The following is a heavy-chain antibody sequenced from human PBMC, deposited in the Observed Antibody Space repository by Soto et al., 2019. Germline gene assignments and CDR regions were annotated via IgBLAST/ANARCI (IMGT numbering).Heavy chain of an antibody. CDR1: GYTFTGYY. CDR3: AKANSGDDDEFDY. CDR2: INPKSGGT. J-gene: IGHJ4*02. Sequence: ASVKVSCKASGYTFTGYYMHWVRQAPGQGLEWMGWINPKSGGTDYAQKFQGRVTMTRDTSSSPAYMELSSLRSDDTAVYYRAKANSGDDDEFDYWGQGTQVTVSS. V-gene: IGHV1-2*02. D-gene: IGHD5-12*01.